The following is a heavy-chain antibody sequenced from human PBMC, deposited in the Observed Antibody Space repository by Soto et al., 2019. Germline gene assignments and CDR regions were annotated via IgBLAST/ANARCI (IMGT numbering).Heavy chain of an antibody. CDR2: ISGSAINV. V-gene: IGHV3-21*06. Sequence: EVQLVESGGGLVKPGGSLRLSCAASGFTFCRYGMNWLRQAPGKWLDWVASISGSAINVYYADSVKGRFSTSRDNAKNILYLEMYALRTEDTAVYYCARDPSEGRVGNWFESWGPGTLVTFSS. J-gene: IGHJ5*01. CDR1: GFTFCRYG. CDR3: ARDPSEGRVGNWFES. D-gene: IGHD2-2*01.